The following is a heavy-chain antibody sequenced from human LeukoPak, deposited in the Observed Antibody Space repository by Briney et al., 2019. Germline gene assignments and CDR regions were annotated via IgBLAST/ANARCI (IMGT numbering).Heavy chain of an antibody. D-gene: IGHD3-10*01. J-gene: IGHJ3*02. CDR2: IYSGGST. CDR3: ATDIFEGTITMVRGVIMYI. V-gene: IGHV3-53*05. Sequence: GGSLRLSCAASGFTVSSNYMSWVRQAPGKGLEWVSVIYSGGSTYYADSVKGRFTISRDNSKNTLYLQMNSLRSEDTAVYYCATDIFEGTITMVRGVIMYIWGQGTMVTVSS. CDR1: GFTVSSNY.